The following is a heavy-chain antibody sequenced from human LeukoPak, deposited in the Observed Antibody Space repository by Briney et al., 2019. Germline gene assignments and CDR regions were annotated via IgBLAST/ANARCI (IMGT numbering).Heavy chain of an antibody. CDR2: IYPGDSDT. V-gene: IGHV5-51*01. D-gene: IGHD1-26*01. CDR1: GYRFTSYW. Sequence: GESLKISCKGSGYRFTSYWIGWVRQIPGKGLEWMGIIYPGDSDTRYGPSFQGQVTISADKSISTAYLQWSRLKASDTAMYYCARVRSYWPFDYWGQGTLVTVSS. J-gene: IGHJ4*02. CDR3: ARVRSYWPFDY.